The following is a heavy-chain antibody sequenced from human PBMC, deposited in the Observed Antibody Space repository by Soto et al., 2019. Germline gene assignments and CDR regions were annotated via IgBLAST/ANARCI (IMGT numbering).Heavy chain of an antibody. J-gene: IGHJ4*02. CDR2: INSDGSRT. CDR1: GFTFTDYW. D-gene: IGHD4-4*01. Sequence: LRLSCAAPGFTFTDYWTHCVLQAPGKGLVWVSRINSDGSRTSYADSVTGRFTISRDNAKNTLYLQMNSLRVEDTALYYCARETYRGFYFDYWGQGTLVTVSS. V-gene: IGHV3-74*01. CDR3: ARETYRGFYFDY.